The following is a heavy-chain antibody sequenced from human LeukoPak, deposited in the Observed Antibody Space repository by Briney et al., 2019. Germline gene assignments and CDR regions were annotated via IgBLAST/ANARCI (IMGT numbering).Heavy chain of an antibody. J-gene: IGHJ4*02. D-gene: IGHD3-3*01. Sequence: GGSLRLSCAASGFTFSSYSMNWVRQAPGKGLEWVSSISSSSYIYYADSVKGRFTISRDNAKNSLYLQMNSLRAEDTAVYYCARDLGITRTTPIGHWGQGTLVTVSS. CDR3: ARDLGITRTTPIGH. CDR1: GFTFSSYS. V-gene: IGHV3-21*01. CDR2: ISSSSYI.